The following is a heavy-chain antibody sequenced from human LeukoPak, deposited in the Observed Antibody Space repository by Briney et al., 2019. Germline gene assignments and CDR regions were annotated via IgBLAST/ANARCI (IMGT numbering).Heavy chain of an antibody. Sequence: GGSLRLSCAVSGFTVSTYAMSWVRQAPGKGLEWVSSIRGTGGNTYSSDSVKGRFTISRDNSKNTLYLQMNSLRAEDTAVYYCAKQYSGAFGGMDVWGQGTTVTVSS. CDR1: GFTVSTYA. D-gene: IGHD1-26*01. V-gene: IGHV3-23*01. J-gene: IGHJ6*02. CDR2: IRGTGGNT. CDR3: AKQYSGAFGGMDV.